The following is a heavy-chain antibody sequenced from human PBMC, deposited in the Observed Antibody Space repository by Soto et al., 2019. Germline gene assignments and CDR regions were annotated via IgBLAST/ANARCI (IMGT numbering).Heavy chain of an antibody. CDR1: GGSISSSGYS. D-gene: IGHD2-21*01. CDR3: ASEGCGGDCFDY. Sequence: SETLSLTCAASGGSISSSGYSWSWIRQPPGKGLEWIGYIYHSGNTYYNPSLKSRVTISVDRSKNQFSLKLSSVTAADTAVYYCASEGCGGDCFDYWGQGALVTVSS. V-gene: IGHV4-30-2*01. J-gene: IGHJ4*02. CDR2: IYHSGNT.